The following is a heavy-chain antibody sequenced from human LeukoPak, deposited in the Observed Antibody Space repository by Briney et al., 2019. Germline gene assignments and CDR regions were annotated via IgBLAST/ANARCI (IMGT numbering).Heavy chain of an antibody. CDR2: IIPILGIA. J-gene: IGHJ6*02. CDR3: AEGVYDILTGYYPVNENYYYYGMDV. V-gene: IGHV1-69*04. D-gene: IGHD3-9*01. Sequence: SVKVSCKATGGTFSSYAISWVRQAPGQGLEWMGRIIPILGIANYAQKFQGRVTITADKSTSTAYMELSSLRSEDTAVYYCAEGVYDILTGYYPVNENYYYYGMDVWGQGTTVTVSS. CDR1: GGTFSSYA.